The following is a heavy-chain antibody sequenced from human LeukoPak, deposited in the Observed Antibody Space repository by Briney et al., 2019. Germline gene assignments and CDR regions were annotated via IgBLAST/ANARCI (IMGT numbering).Heavy chain of an antibody. D-gene: IGHD3-22*01. Sequence: SETLSLTCTVSGGSISSYYWSWIRQPPGKGLEWIGYIYYSGSTNYNPSLKSRVTISVDTSKNQFSLKLSSVTAADTAVYYCAREYYYDSSDQYDAFDLWGQGTMVTVSS. V-gene: IGHV4-59*01. CDR3: AREYYYDSSDQYDAFDL. CDR1: GGSISSYY. J-gene: IGHJ3*01. CDR2: IYYSGST.